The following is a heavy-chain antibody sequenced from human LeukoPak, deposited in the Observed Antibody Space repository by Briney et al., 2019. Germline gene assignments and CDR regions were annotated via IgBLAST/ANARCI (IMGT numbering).Heavy chain of an antibody. CDR3: ARDRNSGYSGYAFDC. V-gene: IGHV3-33*01. CDR1: GFTFSSYG. Sequence: PGGSLRLSCAASGFTFSSYGMHWVRQAPGKGREWVAVIWYDGSNKYYADSVKGRFTISRDNAKNSLYLQMNSLRAEDTAVYYCARDRNSGYSGYAFDCWGQGTLVTVSS. CDR2: IWYDGSNK. J-gene: IGHJ4*02. D-gene: IGHD5-12*01.